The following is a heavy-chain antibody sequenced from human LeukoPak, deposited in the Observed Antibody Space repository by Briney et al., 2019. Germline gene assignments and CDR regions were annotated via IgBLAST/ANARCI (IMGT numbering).Heavy chain of an antibody. V-gene: IGHV5-51*01. CDR3: ARRAETTKIFEY. D-gene: IGHD1-1*01. Sequence: GESLKISCQASGYTFTTYWIGWVRQMPGKGLEWMGIIYPGDSDTRYSPSFQGQVTISADRSDSTAYLQWSSLKASDTAIYYCARRAETTKIFEYWGQGTLVTVSS. CDR2: IYPGDSDT. CDR1: GYTFTTYW. J-gene: IGHJ4*02.